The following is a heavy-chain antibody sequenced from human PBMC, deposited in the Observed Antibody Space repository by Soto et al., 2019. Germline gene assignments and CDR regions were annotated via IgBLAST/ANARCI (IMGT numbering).Heavy chain of an antibody. V-gene: IGHV3-7*05. CDR3: ARDPYDFWSGYPPNYYGMDV. D-gene: IGHD3-3*01. J-gene: IGHJ6*02. CDR2: IKQDGSEK. Sequence: GGSLRLSCAASGFTFSSYWMSWVRQAPGKGLEWVANIKQDGSEKYYVDSVKGRFTISRDNAKNSLYLQMNSLRAEDTAVYYCARDPYDFWSGYPPNYYGMDVWGQGTTVTVSS. CDR1: GFTFSSYW.